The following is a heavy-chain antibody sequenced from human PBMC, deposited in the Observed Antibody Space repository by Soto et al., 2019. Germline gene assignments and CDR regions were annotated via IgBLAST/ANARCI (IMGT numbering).Heavy chain of an antibody. J-gene: IGHJ5*02. Sequence: TSETLSLTCAVSGYSISSGYYWGWIRQPPGKGLEWIGSIYHSGSTYYSPSLKSRVTISVDTSKNQFSLKLSSVTAADTAVYYCARGAVGSGGWFDPWGQGTLVTVSS. CDR2: IYHSGST. CDR3: ARGAVGSGGWFDP. CDR1: GYSISSGYY. V-gene: IGHV4-38-2*01. D-gene: IGHD1-26*01.